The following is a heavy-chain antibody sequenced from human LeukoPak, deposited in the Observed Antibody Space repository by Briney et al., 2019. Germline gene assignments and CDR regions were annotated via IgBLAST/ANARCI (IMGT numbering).Heavy chain of an antibody. Sequence: TGGSLRLSCAASGFTFSSYAMSWVRQAPGKGLERVSAISGSGGSTYYADSVKGRFTISRDNSKNTLYLQMNSLRAEDTAVYYCAKDAPYCSGGSCYDYWGQGTLVTVSS. J-gene: IGHJ4*02. V-gene: IGHV3-23*01. CDR2: ISGSGGST. CDR3: AKDAPYCSGGSCYDY. D-gene: IGHD2-15*01. CDR1: GFTFSSYA.